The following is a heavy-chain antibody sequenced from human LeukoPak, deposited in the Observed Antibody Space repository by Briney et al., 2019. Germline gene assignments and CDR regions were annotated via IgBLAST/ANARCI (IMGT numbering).Heavy chain of an antibody. CDR3: ARDMTRSPGNWSDP. V-gene: IGHV1-2*02. CDR2: INPNSGGT. Sequence: ASVKVSCKASGYTFTGYYMHWVRQAPGQGLEWMGWINPNSGGTNYAQKFQGRVTMTRDTSISTAYMELSRLRSDDTAVYYCARDMTRSPGNWSDPWGQGTLVTVSS. CDR1: GYTFTGYY. D-gene: IGHD3-9*01. J-gene: IGHJ5*02.